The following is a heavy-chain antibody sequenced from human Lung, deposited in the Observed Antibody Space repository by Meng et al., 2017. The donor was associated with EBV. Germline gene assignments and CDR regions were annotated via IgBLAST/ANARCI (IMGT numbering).Heavy chain of an antibody. CDR3: ARLRLVWMFDY. J-gene: IGHJ4*02. CDR2: IYYSGST. CDR1: GGSVDSGAYY. Sequence: QVQLQASGPGLVKPSQTLSLTCTVSGGSVDSGAYYWSWIRQRPGKCLEWIGYIYYSGSTFYTPSLKSRATLSVDTSKNQFSLKLNSVTAADMAVYYCARLRLVWMFDYWGQGALVTVSS. D-gene: IGHD6-19*01. V-gene: IGHV4-31*03.